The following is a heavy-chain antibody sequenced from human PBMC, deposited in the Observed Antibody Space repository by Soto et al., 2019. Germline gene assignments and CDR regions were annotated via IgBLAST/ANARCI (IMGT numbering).Heavy chain of an antibody. CDR1: GDSINSDKYY. V-gene: IGHV4-39*01. Sequence: SETLSLTCSVSGDSINSDKYYWGWIRQPPGKGLEWIGSIYYRGNTYYNPSLQTRVTISLNKSKSQFSLKLNSVTAADSAVYFCARLEGLATISYYFDFWGQGALVTVSS. CDR3: ARLEGLATISYYFDF. CDR2: IYYRGNT. D-gene: IGHD3-9*01. J-gene: IGHJ4*02.